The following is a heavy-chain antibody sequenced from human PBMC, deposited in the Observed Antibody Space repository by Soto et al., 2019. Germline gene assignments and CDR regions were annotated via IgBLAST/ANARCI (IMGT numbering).Heavy chain of an antibody. Sequence: QVQLVQSGAEVKKPGASVKVSCKASAYTFTSYGISWVRQAPGQGLEWMGWISAYNGNTHYARRLQGRVTMTTDTSTSTAYMELRSLRSAGTGVYYCARDLGDAFDTGGQGTMVTVSS. J-gene: IGHJ3*02. CDR1: AYTFTSYG. CDR3: ARDLGDAFDT. CDR2: ISAYNGNT. V-gene: IGHV1-18*01.